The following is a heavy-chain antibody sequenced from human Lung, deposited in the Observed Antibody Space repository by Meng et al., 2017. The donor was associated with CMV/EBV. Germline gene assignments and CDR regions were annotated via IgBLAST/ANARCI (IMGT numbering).Heavy chain of an antibody. D-gene: IGHD2-15*01. CDR3: ARGTAIVQYISSGLDI. V-gene: IGHV1-69*13. J-gene: IGHJ3*02. Sequence: SVKVSXKASGGTFTGYAVGWVRQAPGQGLEWMGGIIPILGTVNYAQNFQDRVTITADESTVTAYMELSSLRSEDMAVYYCARGTAIVQYISSGLDIWGQGTMVXVSS. CDR2: IIPILGTV. CDR1: GGTFTGYA.